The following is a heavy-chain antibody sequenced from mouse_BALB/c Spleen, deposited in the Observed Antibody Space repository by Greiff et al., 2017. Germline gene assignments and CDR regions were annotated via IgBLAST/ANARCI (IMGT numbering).Heavy chain of an antibody. CDR2: IDPGGGYT. CDR1: GYTFTNYW. V-gene: IGHV1-63*02. CDR3: ARESEYGNYNAMDD. D-gene: IGHD2-10*02. J-gene: IGHJ4*01. Sequence: VQLVESGAELVRPGTSVKISCKASGYTFTNYWLGWVKQRPGHGLEWIGDIDPGGGYTDYNEKFKGKATLTADTSSSTAYMQLSSLTSEDSAVYFCARESEYGNYNAMDDWGQGTSVTVSS.